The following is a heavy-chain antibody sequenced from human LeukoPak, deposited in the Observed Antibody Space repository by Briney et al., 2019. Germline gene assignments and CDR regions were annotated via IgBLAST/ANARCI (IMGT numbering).Heavy chain of an antibody. CDR2: ISSIGDST. CDR3: ATTALDY. V-gene: IGHV3-23*01. CDR1: GFTFNIYA. D-gene: IGHD1-14*01. Sequence: GGSLRLSCAASGFTFNIYAMTWVRQAPGKGLEWISAISSIGDSTFCADSVKGRFIISRDNSKNTQYLQMNSLRAEDTAVYYCATTALDYWGQGTLVTVSS. J-gene: IGHJ4*02.